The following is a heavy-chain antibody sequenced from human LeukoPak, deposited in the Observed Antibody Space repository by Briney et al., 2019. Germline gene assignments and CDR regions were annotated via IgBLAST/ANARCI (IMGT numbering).Heavy chain of an antibody. CDR2: MNPNSGNT. V-gene: IGHV1-8*02. CDR1: GYTFTSYD. Sequence: ASVKVSCKASGYTFTSYDINWVRQATGQGLEWMGWMNPNSGNTGYAQKFQGRVTITADTSTDTAYMELSSLRSEDTAVYYCATVPQDEEGYCSSTSCYTWGQGTLVTVSS. D-gene: IGHD2-2*02. CDR3: ATVPQDEEGYCSSTSCYT. J-gene: IGHJ4*02.